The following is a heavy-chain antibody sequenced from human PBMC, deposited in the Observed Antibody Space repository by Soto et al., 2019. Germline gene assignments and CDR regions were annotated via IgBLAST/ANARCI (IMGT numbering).Heavy chain of an antibody. V-gene: IGHV5-10-1*01. CDR3: ARLLGSSWSGRIDC. CDR2: IDPSDSQT. D-gene: IGHD6-13*01. Sequence: GESLKISCKGSGYSFAGYWITWVRQKPGKGLEWMGRIDPSDSQTYYSPSLRGHVTISVTKSITTVFLQWSSLRASDTAMYYCARLLGSSWSGRIDCWGQGTLVTVSS. CDR1: GYSFAGYW. J-gene: IGHJ4*02.